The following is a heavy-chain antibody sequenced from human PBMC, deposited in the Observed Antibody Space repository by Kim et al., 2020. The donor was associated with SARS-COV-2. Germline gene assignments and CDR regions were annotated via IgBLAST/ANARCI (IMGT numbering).Heavy chain of an antibody. J-gene: IGHJ5*02. D-gene: IGHD3-10*01. CDR3: ARDSYGLGIS. CDR2: STT. Sequence: STTYSTGYVQGRFTISRDDSKNSLFLQMSSLKTEDTAVYFCARDSYGLGISWGQGTLVTVSS. V-gene: IGHV3-72*01.